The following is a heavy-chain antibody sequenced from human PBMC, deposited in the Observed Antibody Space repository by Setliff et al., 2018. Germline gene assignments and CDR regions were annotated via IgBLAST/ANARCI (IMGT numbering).Heavy chain of an antibody. Sequence: GGSLRLSCAASGFIFSDHYMDWVRQAPGKGLEWVGRTRNKGNNYATEYAASVKGRFTISRDDSKNTLYLQMGSLRAEDMAVYYCATWNGRYSDYWGQGTLVTVSS. CDR3: ATWNGRYSDY. D-gene: IGHD1-26*01. CDR1: GFIFSDHY. J-gene: IGHJ4*02. CDR2: TRNKGNNYAT. V-gene: IGHV3-72*01.